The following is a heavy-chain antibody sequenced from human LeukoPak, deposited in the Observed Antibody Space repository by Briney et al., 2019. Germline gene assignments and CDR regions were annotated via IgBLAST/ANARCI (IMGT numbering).Heavy chain of an antibody. CDR1: GGTFSSYA. CDR3: ASKGIWFGELPPAPYGMDV. Sequence: SVKVSCKASGGTFSSYAISWVRQAPGQGLEWMGGIIPIFGTATYAQKFQGRVTITADKSTSTAYMELSSLRSEDTAVYYCASKGIWFGELPPAPYGMDVWGKGTTVTVSS. CDR2: IIPIFGTA. D-gene: IGHD3-10*01. J-gene: IGHJ6*04. V-gene: IGHV1-69*06.